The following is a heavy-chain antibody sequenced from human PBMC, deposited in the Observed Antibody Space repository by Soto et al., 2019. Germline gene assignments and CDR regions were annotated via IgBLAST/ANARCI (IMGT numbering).Heavy chain of an antibody. Sequence: SETLSLTCTVSGGSISSYYWSWIRQPPGKGLEWIGYIYYSGSTNYNPSLKSRVTISVDTSKNQFSLKLSSVTAADTAVYYCAREVHYSYDSSSWGAFDIWGQGTMLTVSS. V-gene: IGHV4-59*01. CDR1: GGSISSYY. CDR2: IYYSGST. D-gene: IGHD3-22*01. J-gene: IGHJ3*02. CDR3: AREVHYSYDSSSWGAFDI.